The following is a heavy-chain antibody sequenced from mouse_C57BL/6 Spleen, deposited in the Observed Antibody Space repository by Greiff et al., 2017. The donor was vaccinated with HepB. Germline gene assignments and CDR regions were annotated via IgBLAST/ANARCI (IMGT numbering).Heavy chain of an antibody. Sequence: EVQLQQSGPELVKPGASVKISCKASGYTFTDYYMNWVKQSHGKSLEWIGDINPNNGGTSYNQKFKGKATLTVDKSSSTAYMALRSLTSEDSAVYYCARSIYYGNPWFAYWGQGTLVTVSA. CDR1: GYTFTDYY. V-gene: IGHV1-26*01. D-gene: IGHD2-1*01. J-gene: IGHJ3*01. CDR3: ARSIYYGNPWFAY. CDR2: INPNNGGT.